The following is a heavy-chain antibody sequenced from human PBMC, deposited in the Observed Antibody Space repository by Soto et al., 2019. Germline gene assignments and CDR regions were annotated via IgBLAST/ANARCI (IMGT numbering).Heavy chain of an antibody. CDR1: GYTFTGYY. Sequence: ASVKVSCKASGYTFTGYYMHWVRQAPGQGLEWMGWINPNSGGTNYAQKFQGRVTMTRDTSISTAYMELSRLRSDDTAVYYCARVKVYPAGDAFDIWGQGTMVTVSS. CDR2: INPNSGGT. J-gene: IGHJ3*02. D-gene: IGHD6-6*01. V-gene: IGHV1-2*02. CDR3: ARVKVYPAGDAFDI.